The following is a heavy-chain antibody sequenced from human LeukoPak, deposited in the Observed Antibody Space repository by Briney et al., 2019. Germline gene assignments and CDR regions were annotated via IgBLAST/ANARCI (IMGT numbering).Heavy chain of an antibody. CDR3: AREAEWASSWVDY. CDR2: IYQSGST. CDR1: NYSISSGYY. J-gene: IGHJ4*02. V-gene: IGHV4-38-2*02. D-gene: IGHD6-13*01. Sequence: SETLSLTCTVSNYSISSGYYWGWIRQPPGKGLEFIGSIYQSGSTYYNPSLESRVTISVDTSRNQFSLKLSSVTAADTAVYFCAREAEWASSWVDYWGQGTLVTVSS.